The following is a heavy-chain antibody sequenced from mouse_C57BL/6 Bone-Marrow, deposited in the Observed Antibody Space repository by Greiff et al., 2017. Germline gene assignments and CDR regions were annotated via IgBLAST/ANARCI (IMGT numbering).Heavy chain of an antibody. J-gene: IGHJ3*01. CDR2: IDPETGGT. V-gene: IGHV1-15*01. CDR3: TKPDYYGSSWFAY. Sequence: VQLQQSGAELVRPGASVTLSCKASGYTFTDYEMHWVKQTPVHGLEWIGAIDPETGGTAYNQKVKGKAILTADKSSSTAYMELRSLTSEDSSVYYCTKPDYYGSSWFAYWGQGTLVTVSA. D-gene: IGHD1-1*01. CDR1: GYTFTDYE.